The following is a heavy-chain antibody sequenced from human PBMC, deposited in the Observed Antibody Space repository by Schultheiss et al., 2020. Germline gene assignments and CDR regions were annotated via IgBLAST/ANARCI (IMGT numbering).Heavy chain of an antibody. CDR2: ISYDGSDE. CDR3: AKDQAGWCSGTSCNGMDV. Sequence: GGSLRLSCAASGYAFTSHGMHWVRQAPGKGLEWVAFISYDGSDEYHADSVKGRFTISRDNSQDTLYLQMNSLRVEDTALYYCAKDQAGWCSGTSCNGMDVWGPGTTVTVAS. CDR1: GYAFTSHG. J-gene: IGHJ6*02. D-gene: IGHD2-2*01. V-gene: IGHV3-30*18.